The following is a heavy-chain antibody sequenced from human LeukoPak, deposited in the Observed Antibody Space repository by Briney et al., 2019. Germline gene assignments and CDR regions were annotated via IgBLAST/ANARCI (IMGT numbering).Heavy chain of an antibody. V-gene: IGHV4-39*07. J-gene: IGHJ3*02. CDR1: GGSISSSSDY. CDR3: ARGRGRGRAAFDI. D-gene: IGHD3-10*01. Sequence: PSETLSLTCTVSGGSISSSSDYWGWVRQPPGKGLEWIGEINHSGSTNYNPSLKSRVTISVDTSKNQFSLKLSSVTAADTAVYYCARGRGRGRAAFDIWGQGTMVTVSS. CDR2: INHSGST.